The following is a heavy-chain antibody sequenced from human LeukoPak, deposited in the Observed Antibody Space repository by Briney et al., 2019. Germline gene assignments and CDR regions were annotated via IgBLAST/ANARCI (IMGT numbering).Heavy chain of an antibody. J-gene: IGHJ3*02. Sequence: GGSLRLSCAASGFTFSSYWMYWVRQAPGRGLVWVSRIISDGSSTSYADSVKGRFTISRDNAKNTLYLQMNSLRAEDTAVYYCARDRSGYSYDAFDIWGQGTMVTVSS. V-gene: IGHV3-74*01. CDR3: ARDRSGYSYDAFDI. CDR1: GFTFSSYW. CDR2: IISDGSST. D-gene: IGHD3-3*01.